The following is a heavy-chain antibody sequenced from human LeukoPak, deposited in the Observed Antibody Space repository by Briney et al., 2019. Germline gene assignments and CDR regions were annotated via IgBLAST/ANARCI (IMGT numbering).Heavy chain of an antibody. CDR3: ASRLPGFDAFDI. CDR2: ISYDGSNK. Sequence: PGGSLRLSCAASGFTFSSYGMHWVRQAPGKGLEWVAVISYDGSNKYYADSVKGRFTISRDNAKNSLYLQMNSLRAEDTAVYYCASRLPGFDAFDIWGQGTMVTVSS. J-gene: IGHJ3*02. CDR1: GFTFSSYG. V-gene: IGHV3-30*03. D-gene: IGHD2-15*01.